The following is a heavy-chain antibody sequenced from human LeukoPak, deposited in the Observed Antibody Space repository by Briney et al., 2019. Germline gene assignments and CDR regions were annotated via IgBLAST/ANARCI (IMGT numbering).Heavy chain of an antibody. CDR1: GFTFSGSV. D-gene: IGHD3-16*01. J-gene: IGHJ3*02. CDR3: TRRGDLPPDAFDI. V-gene: IGHV3-73*01. CDR2: IRRKPNNYAT. Sequence: GGSLKLSCAASGFTFSGSVMHWVRQASGKGLEWVGRIRRKPNNYATTYAASVQGRFTISRDDSKSTAYLQMNSLKTEDTAAYYCTRRGDLPPDAFDIWGQGTMVTVSS.